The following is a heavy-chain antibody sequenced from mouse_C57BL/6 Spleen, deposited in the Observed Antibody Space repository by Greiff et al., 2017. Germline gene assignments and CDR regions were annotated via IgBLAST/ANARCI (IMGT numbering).Heavy chain of an antibody. Sequence: QVQLQQPGAELVRPGSSVKLSCKASGYTFTSYWMRWVKQRPIQGLEWIGNIDPSDSETHYNQKFKDKATLTVDKSSSAAYMQLSSLTSEYSAVDYCSRDSPYDYDRAMDYWGQGTSVT. J-gene: IGHJ4*01. CDR1: GYTFTSYW. CDR2: IDPSDSET. CDR3: SRDSPYDYDRAMDY. D-gene: IGHD2-4*01. V-gene: IGHV1-52*01.